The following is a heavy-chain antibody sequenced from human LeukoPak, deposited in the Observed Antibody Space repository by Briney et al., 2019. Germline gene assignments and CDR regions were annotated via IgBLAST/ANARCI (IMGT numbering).Heavy chain of an antibody. D-gene: IGHD6-19*01. CDR2: ISANGYNT. Sequence: GGSLRLSRAASGFTFSNYAMSWVRQAPGKGLEWVSGISANGYNTYYADSVKGRFTISRDNSRNTLYVQMNSLRAEDTAVYYCANFERTVAGPYNWFDPWGQGTLVTVSS. CDR1: GFTFSNYA. J-gene: IGHJ5*02. V-gene: IGHV3-23*01. CDR3: ANFERTVAGPYNWFDP.